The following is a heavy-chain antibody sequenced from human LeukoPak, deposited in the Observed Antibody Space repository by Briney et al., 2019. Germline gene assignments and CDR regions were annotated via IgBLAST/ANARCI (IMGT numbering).Heavy chain of an antibody. D-gene: IGHD6-19*01. Sequence: GGSLRLSCAASGFTFSSYSMNWVRQAPGKGLEWVSSISSSSSNIYYADSVKGRFTISRDNAKNSLYLQMNSLRAEDTAVYYCARGPAYSSGWSLDYWGQGTLVTVSS. CDR1: GFTFSSYS. CDR3: ARGPAYSSGWSLDY. CDR2: ISSSSSNI. V-gene: IGHV3-21*01. J-gene: IGHJ4*02.